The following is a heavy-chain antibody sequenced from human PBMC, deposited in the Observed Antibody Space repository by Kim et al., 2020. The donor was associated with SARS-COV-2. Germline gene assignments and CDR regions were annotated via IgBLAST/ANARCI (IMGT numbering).Heavy chain of an antibody. CDR3: AKDMHTAIYYYYYGMDV. D-gene: IGHD5-18*01. CDR1: GFTFGDYA. Sequence: GGSLRLSCAASGFTFGDYAMHWVRQAPGKGLEWVSGISWNSGSIGYADSVKGRFTISRDNAKNSLYLQMNSLRAENTALYYCAKDMHTAIYYYYYGMDVWGQGTMVTVSS. CDR2: ISWNSGSI. J-gene: IGHJ6*02. V-gene: IGHV3-9*01.